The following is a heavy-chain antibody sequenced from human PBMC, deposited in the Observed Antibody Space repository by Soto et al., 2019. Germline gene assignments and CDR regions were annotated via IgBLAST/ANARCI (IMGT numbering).Heavy chain of an antibody. Sequence: PGGSLRLSCAASGFTFDAYDMHWVRQAPGKGLEWVSGINRKSDNRAYADSVKGRFTIFRDNAKNSLYLQMNSLRVEDTALYYCAKDIGVVGDYYYYGVDVWGPGTTVTVSS. J-gene: IGHJ6*02. CDR3: AKDIGVVGDYYYYGVDV. CDR2: INRKSDNR. CDR1: GFTFDAYD. D-gene: IGHD2-15*01. V-gene: IGHV3-9*01.